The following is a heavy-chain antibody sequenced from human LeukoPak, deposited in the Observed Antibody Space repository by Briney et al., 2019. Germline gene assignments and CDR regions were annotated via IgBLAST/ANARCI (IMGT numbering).Heavy chain of an antibody. J-gene: IGHJ5*02. CDR2: IYYSGST. D-gene: IGHD6-13*01. CDR3: ARSLGYLRDWFDP. Sequence: SETLSLTCAVSGGSISSGGYSWSWIRQPPGKGLEWIGYIYYSGSTNYNPSLKSRVTISVDTSKNQFSLKLSSVTAADTAVYYCARSLGYLRDWFDPWGQGTLVTVSS. V-gene: IGHV4-61*08. CDR1: GGSISSGGYS.